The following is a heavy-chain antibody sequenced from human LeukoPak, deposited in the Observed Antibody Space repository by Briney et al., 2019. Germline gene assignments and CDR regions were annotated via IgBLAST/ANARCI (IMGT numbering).Heavy chain of an antibody. V-gene: IGHV4-34*01. J-gene: IGHJ4*02. CDR2: INHSGST. CDR1: GGSLSGYY. D-gene: IGHD3-22*01. CDR3: ARGKPFLMIVVVWYYFDY. Sequence: SETLSLTCAVYGGSLSGYYWSWIRQPPGNGLEWIGEINHSGSTNYNPSLKSRVTISVDTSKNQFSLKLSSVTAADTAVYYCARGKPFLMIVVVWYYFDYWGQGPLVTVSS.